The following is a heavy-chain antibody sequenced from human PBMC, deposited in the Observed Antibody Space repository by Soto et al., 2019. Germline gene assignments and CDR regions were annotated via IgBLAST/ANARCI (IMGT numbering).Heavy chain of an antibody. J-gene: IGHJ6*02. Sequence: SETLSLTCTVSGGSISSSSYYWGWIRQPPGKGLEWIGSIYYSGSTYYNPSLKSRVTISVDTSKNQFSLKLSSVTAADTAVYYCAALDSPLQCQYNYGMDVWGQGTTVTFS. V-gene: IGHV4-39*01. D-gene: IGHD2-15*01. CDR1: GGSISSSSYY. CDR2: IYYSGST. CDR3: AALDSPLQCQYNYGMDV.